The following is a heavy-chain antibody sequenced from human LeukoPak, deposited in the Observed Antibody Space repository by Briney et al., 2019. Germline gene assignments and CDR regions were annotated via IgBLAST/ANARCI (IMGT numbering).Heavy chain of an antibody. V-gene: IGHV5-51*01. D-gene: IGHD2-15*01. CDR3: ARQDYCSGGSCYSRGRYYDSSGYSR. J-gene: IGHJ4*02. Sequence: HGASLQISCTGSGSSFTSYWICWVRQTAGKVLELMGIIYPGDSDYGYTLSCQGQVTISADKSISTAYLQWSSLKASDTAMYYCARQDYCSGGSCYSRGRYYDSSGYSRWGQGTLVTVSS. CDR1: GSSFTSYW. CDR2: IYPGDSDY.